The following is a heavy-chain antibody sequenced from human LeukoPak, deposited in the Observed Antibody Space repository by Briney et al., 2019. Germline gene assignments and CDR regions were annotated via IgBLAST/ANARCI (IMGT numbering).Heavy chain of an antibody. CDR2: MNPNSGNT. D-gene: IGHD4-23*01. Sequence: ASVKVSCKASGYTFTSYDINWVRQATGQGLEWRGWMNPNSGNTGYAQKFQGRVTMTRNTSISTAYMELSSLRSEDTAVYYCAXGLDYVGLADYWGQGTLVTVSS. J-gene: IGHJ4*02. CDR1: GYTFTSYD. CDR3: AXGLDYVGLADY. V-gene: IGHV1-8*01.